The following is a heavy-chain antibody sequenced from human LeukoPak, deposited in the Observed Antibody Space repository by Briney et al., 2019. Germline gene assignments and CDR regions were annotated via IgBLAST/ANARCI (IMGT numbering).Heavy chain of an antibody. V-gene: IGHV2-5*02. CDR1: GFSLSTSGVG. CDR3: AHRKDFWSVDGTLYNWFDP. D-gene: IGHD3-3*01. Sequence: SGPTLVNPTQTLTLTCTFSGFSLSTSGVGVGWIRQPPGKALEWLALIYWDDDKRYSPSLKSRLTITKDTSKNQLVLTMTNMDPVDTATYYCAHRKDFWSVDGTLYNWFDPWGQGTLVTVSS. CDR2: IYWDDDK. J-gene: IGHJ5*02.